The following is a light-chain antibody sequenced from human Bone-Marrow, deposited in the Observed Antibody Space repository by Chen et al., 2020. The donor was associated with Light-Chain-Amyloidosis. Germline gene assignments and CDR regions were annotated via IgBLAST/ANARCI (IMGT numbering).Light chain of an antibody. CDR1: ETITNW. V-gene: IGKV1-5*01. CDR2: DAS. J-gene: IGKJ1*01. Sequence: IQMTQSPSALSASVGDKITITCWASETITNWVAWYQQKPGKAPKLLIYDASTLHSGVPSRFSASGSGTEFTLTITSLQPDDFATYYCQQYNSYLATFGQGTKV. CDR3: QQYNSYLAT.